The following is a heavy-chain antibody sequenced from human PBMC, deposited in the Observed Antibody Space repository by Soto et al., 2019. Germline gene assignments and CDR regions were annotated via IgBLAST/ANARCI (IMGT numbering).Heavy chain of an antibody. CDR3: ARERGSGYSDY. V-gene: IGHV3-11*01. J-gene: IGHJ4*02. Sequence: GGSLRLSCAASGFTLSSYAMTWVRRAPGKGLEWISTISSSGSTIYYADSVKGRFTISRDNAKNSLYLQMNSLRAEDTAVYYCARERGSGYSDYWGQGTLVTVSS. CDR2: ISSSGSTI. CDR1: GFTLSSYA. D-gene: IGHD5-18*01.